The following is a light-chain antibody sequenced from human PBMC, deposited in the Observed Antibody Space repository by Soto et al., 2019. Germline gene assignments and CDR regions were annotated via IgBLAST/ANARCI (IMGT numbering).Light chain of an antibody. CDR3: QQFYSYPLT. Sequence: DIQLTQSPSFLSASVGDRVTITCRASQGISSYLAWYQQKPGKAPKLLIYAASTLQSGVPSRFSGSGSGTEFTLTISSLQPEDFATYYCQQFYSYPLTFGGGPKVEIK. CDR2: AAS. V-gene: IGKV1-9*01. J-gene: IGKJ4*01. CDR1: QGISSY.